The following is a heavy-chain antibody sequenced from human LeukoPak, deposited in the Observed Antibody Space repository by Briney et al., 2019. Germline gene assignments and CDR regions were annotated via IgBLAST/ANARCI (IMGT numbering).Heavy chain of an antibody. D-gene: IGHD6-19*01. Sequence: GRSLRLSCAASGFTFSGHGMHWIRQAPGKGLEWVAVIWHDGSKQLYADSVKGRFSIPRDDSTSTLYLQMNSLRAEDTAVYYCAREDGSGWFSAYWGQGTLVTVSS. CDR1: GFTFSGHG. CDR2: IWHDGSKQ. CDR3: AREDGSGWFSAY. V-gene: IGHV3-33*01. J-gene: IGHJ4*02.